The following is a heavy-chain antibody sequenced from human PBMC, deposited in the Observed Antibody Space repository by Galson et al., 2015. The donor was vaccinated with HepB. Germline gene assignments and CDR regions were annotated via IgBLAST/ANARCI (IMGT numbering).Heavy chain of an antibody. CDR3: AREGFDAYYDSSGYYPFDY. CDR1: GFTFSSYS. V-gene: IGHV3-48*02. J-gene: IGHJ4*02. CDR2: ISSSSSTI. D-gene: IGHD3-22*01. Sequence: SLRLSCAASGFTFSSYSMNWVRQAPGKGLEWVSYISSSSSTIYYADSVKGRFTISRDNAKNSLYLQMNSLRDEDTAVYYCAREGFDAYYDSSGYYPFDYWGQGALVTVSS.